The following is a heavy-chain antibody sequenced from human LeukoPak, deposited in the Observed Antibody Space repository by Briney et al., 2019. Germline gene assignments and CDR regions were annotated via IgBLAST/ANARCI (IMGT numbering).Heavy chain of an antibody. CDR1: GGSISSYY. V-gene: IGHV4-59*01. CDR2: IYYSGNT. CDR3: ARDRGERREVGATITYAFDI. J-gene: IGHJ3*02. Sequence: SETLSLTCTVSGGSISSYYWTWIRQPPGKGLEWIGYIYYSGNTNYNPSLKSRVTISVDTSKNQFFLKLSSVTAADTAVYYCARDRGERREVGATITYAFDIWGQGTMVTVSS. D-gene: IGHD1-26*01.